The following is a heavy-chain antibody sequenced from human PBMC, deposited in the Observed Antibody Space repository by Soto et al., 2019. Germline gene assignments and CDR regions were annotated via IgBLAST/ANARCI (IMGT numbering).Heavy chain of an antibody. CDR3: AREDSIIIPAVSDF. V-gene: IGHV3-21*01. D-gene: IGHD2-2*01. CDR2: ISKSDYT. J-gene: IGHJ4*02. Sequence: GGSLRLSCTVSGFAFNNYGINWVRQAPGKGLEWVSSISKSDYTYYSDSVKGRFAISRDNAKSSVALQMNTLRVEDTAVYYCAREDSIIIPAVSDFWGQGTLVTVSS. CDR1: GFAFNNYG.